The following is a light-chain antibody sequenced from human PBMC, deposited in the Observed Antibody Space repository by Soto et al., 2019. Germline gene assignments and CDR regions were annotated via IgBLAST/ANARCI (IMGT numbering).Light chain of an antibody. V-gene: IGKV3-15*01. CDR3: QQYNNWPPWT. J-gene: IGKJ1*01. Sequence: EIVMTQSPATLSVSPGERATLSCRASQSVSSNLAWYQQKPGQAPRRLIYGASTSATGILARFSGSGSGTEFTLTISSLQSEDFAVYYCQQYNNWPPWTFGQGTKVEIK. CDR2: GAS. CDR1: QSVSSN.